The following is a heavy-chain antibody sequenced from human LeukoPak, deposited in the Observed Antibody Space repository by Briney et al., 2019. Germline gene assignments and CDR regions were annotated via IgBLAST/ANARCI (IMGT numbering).Heavy chain of an antibody. V-gene: IGHV4-59*01. CDR3: ARGLYYSGGSCYSGLGW. Sequence: PSETLSLTCTVSGGSISSYYWSWIRQPPGKGLEWIGYIYYSGSTNYNPSLKSRVTISVDTSKNQFSLKLSSVTAADTAVYYCARGLYYSGGSCYSGLGWWGQGTLVTVSS. CDR2: IYYSGST. D-gene: IGHD2-15*01. CDR1: GGSISSYY. J-gene: IGHJ4*02.